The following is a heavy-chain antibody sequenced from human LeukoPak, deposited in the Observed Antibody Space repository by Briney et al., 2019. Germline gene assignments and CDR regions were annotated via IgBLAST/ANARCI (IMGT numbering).Heavy chain of an antibody. D-gene: IGHD2-15*01. V-gene: IGHV3-30*03. Sequence: GGSLRLSCAASGFTFSSYGMHWVRQAPGKGLEWVAVISYDGSNKYYADSVKGRFTISRDNSKNTLYLQMNSLRVDDTAVYYCAGSGAFWGQGTLVTVSS. CDR2: ISYDGSNK. CDR3: AGSGAF. J-gene: IGHJ4*02. CDR1: GFTFSSYG.